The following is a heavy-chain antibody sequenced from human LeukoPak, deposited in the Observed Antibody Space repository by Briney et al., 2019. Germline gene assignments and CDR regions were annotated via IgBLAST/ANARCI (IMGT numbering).Heavy chain of an antibody. CDR1: GYTFTSYG. D-gene: IGHD1-26*01. Sequence: GASVKVSCKASGYTFTSYGISWVRQAPGQGLEWMGWISAYNGNPNYAQKLQGRVTMTTDTSTSTAYMELRSLRSDDTAVYYCARHPVASGSYPILADYWGQGTLVTVSS. CDR2: ISAYNGNP. J-gene: IGHJ4*02. CDR3: ARHPVASGSYPILADY. V-gene: IGHV1-18*01.